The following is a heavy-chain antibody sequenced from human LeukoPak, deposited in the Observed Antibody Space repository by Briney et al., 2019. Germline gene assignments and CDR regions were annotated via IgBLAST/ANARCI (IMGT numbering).Heavy chain of an antibody. J-gene: IGHJ4*02. D-gene: IGHD6-19*01. Sequence: PSETLSLTCAVSGYSLSSGYYWGWIRQPPGKGLEWIGSIYHSGTSYYNPSLKGRVTISVDTSKNQFSLKLSSVTAADTAVYYCARITAVAYDYWGQGTLVTVSS. V-gene: IGHV4-38-2*01. CDR3: ARITAVAYDY. CDR1: GYSLSSGYY. CDR2: IYHSGTS.